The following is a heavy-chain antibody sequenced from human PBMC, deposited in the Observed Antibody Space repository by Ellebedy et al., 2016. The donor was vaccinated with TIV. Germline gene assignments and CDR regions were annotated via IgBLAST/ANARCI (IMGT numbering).Heavy chain of an antibody. V-gene: IGHV4-39*07. CDR1: GGSISSSSYY. J-gene: IGHJ4*02. Sequence: MPSETLSLTCTVSGGSISSSSYYRGWIRQPPGKGLEWIGSIYYSGSTYYNPSLKSRVTISVDTSKNQFSLKLSSVTAADTAVYYCARTGYSYDYFDYWGQGTLVTVSS. D-gene: IGHD5-18*01. CDR3: ARTGYSYDYFDY. CDR2: IYYSGST.